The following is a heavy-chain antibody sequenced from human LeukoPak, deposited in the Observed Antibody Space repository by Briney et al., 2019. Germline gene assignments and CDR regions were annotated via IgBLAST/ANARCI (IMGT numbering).Heavy chain of an antibody. CDR3: ARDAAGSGTYYKPDFDY. CDR2: ISGSGGST. Sequence: PGGSLRLSCAASGFTFSSYAMSWVRQAPGKGLEWVSAISGSGGSTYYADSVKGRFTISRDNAKNSLYLQMNSLRAEDTAVYYCARDAAGSGTYYKPDFDYWGQGTLVTVSS. J-gene: IGHJ4*02. D-gene: IGHD3-10*01. V-gene: IGHV3-23*01. CDR1: GFTFSSYA.